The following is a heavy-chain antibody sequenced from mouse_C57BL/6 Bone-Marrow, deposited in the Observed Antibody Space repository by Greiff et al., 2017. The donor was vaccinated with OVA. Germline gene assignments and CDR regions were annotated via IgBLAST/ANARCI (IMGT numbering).Heavy chain of an antibody. CDR2: IDPSDSYT. V-gene: IGHV1-69*01. CDR1: GYTFTSYW. D-gene: IGHD2-4*01. Sequence: QVQLQQPGAELVMPGASVKLSCKASGYTFTSYWMHWVKQRPGQGLEWIGEIDPSDSYTNYNQKFKGKSTLTVDKSSSTAYMQLSSLTSEDSAVYYCARYDDDSTGAMDYWGQGTSVTVSS. J-gene: IGHJ4*01. CDR3: ARYDDDSTGAMDY.